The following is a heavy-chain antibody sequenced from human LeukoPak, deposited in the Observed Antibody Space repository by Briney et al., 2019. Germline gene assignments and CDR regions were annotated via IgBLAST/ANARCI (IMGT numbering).Heavy chain of an antibody. D-gene: IGHD5-18*01. Sequence: GGSLRLSCAASGFSISSYALHWVRQAPGKGLQYVSGISDGGSIDYANSVKGRFTISRDNSKNTLYLQMGSLRPEDMAVYYCARDFSYGSGFDYWGQGILVTVSS. CDR3: ARDFSYGSGFDY. CDR2: ISDGGSI. V-gene: IGHV3-64*01. CDR1: GFSISSYA. J-gene: IGHJ4*02.